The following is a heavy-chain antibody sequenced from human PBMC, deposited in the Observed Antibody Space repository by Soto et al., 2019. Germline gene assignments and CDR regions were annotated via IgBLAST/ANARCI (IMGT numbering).Heavy chain of an antibody. V-gene: IGHV1-18*01. CDR2: ISAYNGNT. J-gene: IGHJ6*02. CDR1: GYTFTSYG. Sequence: GASVKVSCKASGYTFTSYGISWVRQAPGQGLEWMGWISAYNGNTNYAQKLQGRVTMTTDTSTSTAYMELRSLRSDDTAVYYCARDSLYDFWSGYLFFYYYYGMDVWGQGTTVTVSS. CDR3: ARDSLYDFWSGYLFFYYYYGMDV. D-gene: IGHD3-3*01.